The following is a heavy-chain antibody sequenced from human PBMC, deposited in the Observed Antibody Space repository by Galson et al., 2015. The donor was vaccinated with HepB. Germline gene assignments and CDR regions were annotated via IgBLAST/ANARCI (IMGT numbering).Heavy chain of an antibody. CDR2: INPNSGGT. D-gene: IGHD4-17*01. V-gene: IGHV1-2*02. J-gene: IGHJ4*02. Sequence: SVKVSCKASGYTFTGYYMHWVRQAPGQGLEWMGWINPNSGGTNYAQKFQGRVTMTRDTSISTAYMELSRLRSDDTAVYYCARDNDYGDYGSDYWGQGTLVTVSS. CDR3: ARDNDYGDYGSDY. CDR1: GYTFTGYY.